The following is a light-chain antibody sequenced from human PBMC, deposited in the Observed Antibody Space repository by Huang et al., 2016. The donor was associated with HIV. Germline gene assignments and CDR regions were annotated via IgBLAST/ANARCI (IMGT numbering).Light chain of an antibody. V-gene: IGKV3-15*01. J-gene: IGKJ1*01. CDR1: QNINNN. Sequence: VMTQSPASLPVSPGDRATLFCRARQNINNNLAWYQKRPGQAPRRLIYGASTRATGVPPRFSGSRSGTNFTLTITSLQSEDFALYYCQQYDDWPRTFGQGTKVEV. CDR2: GAS. CDR3: QQYDDWPRT.